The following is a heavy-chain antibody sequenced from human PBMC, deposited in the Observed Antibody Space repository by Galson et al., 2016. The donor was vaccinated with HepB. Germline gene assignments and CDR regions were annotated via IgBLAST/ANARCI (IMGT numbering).Heavy chain of an antibody. D-gene: IGHD3-10*01. J-gene: IGHJ5*02. CDR2: IGTSSSNI. V-gene: IGHV3-48*02. Sequence: SLRLSCAASGFTFSRYSMYWVRQAPGKGLEWVSYIGTSSSNIFYADSVKGRFTISRDNAKNSLYLQMNSLRHEDTAVYYCADGRGFDPWGRGTLVTVSS. CDR1: GFTFSRYS. CDR3: ADGRGFDP.